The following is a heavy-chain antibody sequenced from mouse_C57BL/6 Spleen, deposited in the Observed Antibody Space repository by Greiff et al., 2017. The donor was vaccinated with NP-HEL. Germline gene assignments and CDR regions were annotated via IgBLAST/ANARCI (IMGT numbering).Heavy chain of an antibody. CDR1: GYSITSGYY. J-gene: IGHJ3*01. V-gene: IGHV3-6*01. D-gene: IGHD1-1*01. CDR3: ARGANYYGSSLAWFAY. CDR2: ISYDGSN. Sequence: ESGPGLVKPSQSLSLTCSVTGYSITSGYYWNWIRQFPGNKLEWMGYISYDGSNNYNPSLKNRISITRDTSKNQCFLKLNSVTTEDTATYYCARGANYYGSSLAWFAYWGQGTLVTVSA.